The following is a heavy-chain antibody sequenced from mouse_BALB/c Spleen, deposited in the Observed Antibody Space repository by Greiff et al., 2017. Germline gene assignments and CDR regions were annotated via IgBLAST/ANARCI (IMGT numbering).Heavy chain of an antibody. J-gene: IGHJ3*01. Sequence: EVQGVESGGGLVQPGGSRKLSCAASGFTFSSFGMHWVRQAPEKGLEWVAYISSGSSTIYYADTVKGRFTISRDNPKNTLFLQMTSLRSEDTAMYYCARSGTVASPFAYWGQGTLVTVSA. V-gene: IGHV5-17*02. D-gene: IGHD1-1*01. CDR1: GFTFSSFG. CDR3: ARSGTVASPFAY. CDR2: ISSGSSTI.